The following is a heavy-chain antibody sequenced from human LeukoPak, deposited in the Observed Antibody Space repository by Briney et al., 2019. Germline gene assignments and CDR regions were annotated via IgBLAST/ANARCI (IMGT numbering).Heavy chain of an antibody. CDR2: ISGSGGST. J-gene: IGHJ4*02. V-gene: IGHV3-23*01. Sequence: GGSLRLSCAASGSTFSSYAMSWVRQAPGKGLEWVSAISGSGGSTYYADSVKGRFTISRDNSKNTLYLQMNSLRAEDTAVYYCGKSVKLVVPAALDYWGQGTLVTVSS. CDR1: GSTFSSYA. CDR3: GKSVKLVVPAALDY. D-gene: IGHD2-2*01.